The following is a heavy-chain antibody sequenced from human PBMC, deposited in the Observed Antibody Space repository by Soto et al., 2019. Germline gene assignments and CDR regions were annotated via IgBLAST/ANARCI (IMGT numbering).Heavy chain of an antibody. CDR3: ARDVRHYDGRGTYCEWCDP. CDR2: IYYTGNT. D-gene: IGHD3-22*01. CDR1: GGSISSHDYY. J-gene: IGHJ5*02. V-gene: IGHV4-31*03. Sequence: QVQLQESGPGLVKPSQTLSLTCTVSGGSISSHDYYWSWLRQYPGKGLEWIGYIYYTGNTYLNPSLKSRLNISVDTSKNEFALRLSSVTAADTALYYCARDVRHYDGRGTYCEWCDPGGQGTLVTVTS.